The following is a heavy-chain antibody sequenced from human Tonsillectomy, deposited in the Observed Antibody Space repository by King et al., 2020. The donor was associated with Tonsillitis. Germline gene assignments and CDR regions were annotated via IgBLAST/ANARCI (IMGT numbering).Heavy chain of an antibody. Sequence: VQLVESGGGVVQPGRSLRLSCAASGFTFSSYAMHWVRQAPGKGLEWGAVLSYVGSNKYYADSVKGRFTISRDNSKNTLYLQMNSLRAEDTAVYYCARDLRAPHYYNYMDVWGKGTTVTVSS. V-gene: IGHV3-30*01. CDR2: LSYVGSNK. D-gene: IGHD5-24*01. CDR3: ARDLRAPHYYNYMDV. CDR1: GFTFSSYA. J-gene: IGHJ6*03.